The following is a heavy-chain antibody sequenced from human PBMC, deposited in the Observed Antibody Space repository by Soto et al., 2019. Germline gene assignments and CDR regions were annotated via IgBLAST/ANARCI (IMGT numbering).Heavy chain of an antibody. V-gene: IGHV3-23*01. CDR2: ISDSDNAT. CDR3: AKGVSSSAWSASDN. CDR1: GFTFSSYA. J-gene: IGHJ4*02. D-gene: IGHD6-19*01. Sequence: EVQLLESGGGLVQPGGSLRLSCAASGFTFSSYAMTWVRQAPGKGLEWVSVISDSDNATYYADSVKGRFTISRDNSKNTLYLQFNSLRAEDTALYYCAKGVSSSAWSASDNWGQGTLVTVSS.